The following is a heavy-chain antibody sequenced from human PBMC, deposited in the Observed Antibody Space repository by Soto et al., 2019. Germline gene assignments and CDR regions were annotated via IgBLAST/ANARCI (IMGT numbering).Heavy chain of an antibody. CDR2: IRGSGGST. CDR3: AKFPREELRAFDI. Sequence: EVQLLESGGGLVQPGGSLRLSCAASGFTFSSYAMSWVRQAPGKGLEWVSAIRGSGGSTYYADSVKGRFTISRDNSKNTLYLQMNSLRAEDTAVYYCAKFPREELRAFDIWGQGTMVTVSS. CDR1: GFTFSSYA. J-gene: IGHJ3*02. D-gene: IGHD1-26*01. V-gene: IGHV3-23*01.